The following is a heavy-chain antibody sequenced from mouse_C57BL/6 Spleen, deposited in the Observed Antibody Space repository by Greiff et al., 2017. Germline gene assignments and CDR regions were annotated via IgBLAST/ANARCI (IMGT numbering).Heavy chain of an antibody. D-gene: IGHD2-4*01. V-gene: IGHV14-4*01. CDR1: GFNIKDDY. CDR2: IDPENGDT. Sequence: DVKLQESGAELVRPGASVKLSCTASGFNIKDDYMHWVKQRPEQGLEWIGWIDPENGDTEYASKFQGKATITADTSSNTAYLQLSSLTSEDTAVYYCTTGSSYDYEFDYWGQGTTLTVSS. CDR3: TTGSSYDYEFDY. J-gene: IGHJ2*01.